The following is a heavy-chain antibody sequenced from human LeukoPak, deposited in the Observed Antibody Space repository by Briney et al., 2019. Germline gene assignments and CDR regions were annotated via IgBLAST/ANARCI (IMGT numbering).Heavy chain of an antibody. D-gene: IGHD2-15*01. CDR2: ISRDGTST. CDR3: ARGWYGPDS. J-gene: IGHJ5*01. Sequence: GGSLRLSCAASGLTFSSHSMHGVRHSPGKGLVWVSCISRDGTSTNYADAVKGRSTISRDNAKNTLYLKMNSLRVEDTAVYSCARGWYGPDSCGQGTLVTVSS. V-gene: IGHV3-74*01. CDR1: GLTFSSHS.